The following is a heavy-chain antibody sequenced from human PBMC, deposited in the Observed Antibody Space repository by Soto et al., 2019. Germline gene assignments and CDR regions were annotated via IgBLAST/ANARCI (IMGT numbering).Heavy chain of an antibody. CDR1: GGSFSGYY. CDR3: ARAASARPDFDY. J-gene: IGHJ4*02. V-gene: IGHV4-34*01. CDR2: INHSGST. Sequence: QVQLQQWGAGLLKPSETLSLTCAVYGGSFSGYYWSWIRQPPGKGLEWIGEINHSGSTNYNPSLKSRVTISVDTSKNQFALKRSSVTAADTAVYYCARAASARPDFDYWGQGTLVTVSS. D-gene: IGHD6-6*01.